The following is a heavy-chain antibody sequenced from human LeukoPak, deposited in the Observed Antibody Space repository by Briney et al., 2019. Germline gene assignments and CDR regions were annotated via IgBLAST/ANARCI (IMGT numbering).Heavy chain of an antibody. CDR1: GFTFSNAW. J-gene: IGHJ5*02. CDR2: IKSKTDGGTT. Sequence: GGSLRLSCAASGFTFSNAWMSWVRQAPGKGLEWVGRIKSKTDGGTTDYAAPVKGGFTISRGDSKNTLFLQMNGLKTEDTAVYYCTTGMRWYLSAWANKNWFDPWGQGALVTVSS. CDR3: TTGMRWYLSAWANKNWFDP. V-gene: IGHV3-15*01. D-gene: IGHD4-23*01.